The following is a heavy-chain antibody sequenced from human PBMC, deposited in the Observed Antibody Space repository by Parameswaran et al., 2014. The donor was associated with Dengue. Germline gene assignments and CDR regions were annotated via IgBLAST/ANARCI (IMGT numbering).Heavy chain of an antibody. V-gene: IGHV1-69*01. CDR2: IIPIFDPA. D-gene: IGHD4/OR15-4a*01. CDR3: ARGTFSPNYVSHAFEI. J-gene: IGHJ3*02. Sequence: WVRQAPGQGLEWMGGIIPIFDPAIYAQKFEGRVTITADESTRTAYMEMSSLRSDDTAVYYCARGTFSPNYVSHAFEIWGQGTTVTVSS.